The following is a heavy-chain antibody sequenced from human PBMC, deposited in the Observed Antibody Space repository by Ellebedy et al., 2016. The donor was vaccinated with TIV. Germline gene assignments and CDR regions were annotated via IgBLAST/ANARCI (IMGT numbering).Heavy chain of an antibody. CDR1: GGSINSYY. D-gene: IGHD2-21*02. V-gene: IGHV4-59*12. CDR3: PRDWGSSCGRDCRCPDY. Sequence: SETLSLTXTVSGGSINSYYWSWIRQPPGKGLQWIGYIHNSGSTSYNPSLKSRVTISADTSKNQFSLKLSSVTAADTAVYYCPRDWGSSCGRDCRCPDYWGKGTLVTVSS. CDR2: IHNSGST. J-gene: IGHJ4*02.